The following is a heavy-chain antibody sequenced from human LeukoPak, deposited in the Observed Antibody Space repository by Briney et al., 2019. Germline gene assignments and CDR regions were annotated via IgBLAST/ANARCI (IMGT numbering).Heavy chain of an antibody. V-gene: IGHV3-30*02. CDR3: ARGAHKRDDYGGFFDY. J-gene: IGHJ4*02. CDR2: IRYTASDK. CDR1: GFTFSYYG. Sequence: GGCLRLSCAASGFTFSYYGMHWVRQPPGKGLEWVAFIRYTASDKYYADSVKGRFTISRDNSKNTLYLQMNSLRTEDTALYYCARGAHKRDDYGGFFDYWGQGTLVTVSS. D-gene: IGHD4-23*01.